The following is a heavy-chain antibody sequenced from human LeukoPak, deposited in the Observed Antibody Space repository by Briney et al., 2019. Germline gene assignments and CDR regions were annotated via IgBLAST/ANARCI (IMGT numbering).Heavy chain of an antibody. CDR1: KFAFSSYA. CDR2: ISGGGGNT. Sequence: GGSLRLSCAASKFAFSSYAMSWVRQAPGKGLEWVSAISGGGGNTYYADSVKGRFTISRDNSKNTLYLQMNSLRAEDTAVYYCAKSWCYDSSGYYPFDYWGQGTLVTVSS. J-gene: IGHJ4*02. V-gene: IGHV3-23*01. CDR3: AKSWCYDSSGYYPFDY. D-gene: IGHD3-22*01.